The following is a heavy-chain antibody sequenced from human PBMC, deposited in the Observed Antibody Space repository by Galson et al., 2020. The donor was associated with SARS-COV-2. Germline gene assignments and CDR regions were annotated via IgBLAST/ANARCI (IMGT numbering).Heavy chain of an antibody. V-gene: IGHV3-9*01. Sequence: GGSLRLSCAASGFTFDDYAMHWVRQAPGKGLEWVSGISWNSGTIGYADSVKGRFTISRDNAKNSLHLQMNSLRAEDTALYYCAKGASYGYVREQQDLDYWGQGTLVTVSS. CDR1: GFTFDDYA. D-gene: IGHD5-18*01. CDR3: AKGASYGYVREQQDLDY. CDR2: ISWNSGTI. J-gene: IGHJ4*02.